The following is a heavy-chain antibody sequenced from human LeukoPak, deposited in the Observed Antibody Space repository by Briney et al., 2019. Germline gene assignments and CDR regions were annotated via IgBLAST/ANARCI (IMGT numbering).Heavy chain of an antibody. J-gene: IGHJ3*01. Sequence: ASETLSLTCGVYGGSFSGYYWNWIRQPPGKGLEWIGEINHSGTTKYNPSLKSRVTVSVDTSKNQFSLKLSSVTAAGTAVYYCAMVTTVITRAFDAWGQGTMVTVSS. CDR1: GGSFSGYY. D-gene: IGHD4-23*01. CDR3: AMVTTVITRAFDA. V-gene: IGHV4-34*01. CDR2: INHSGTT.